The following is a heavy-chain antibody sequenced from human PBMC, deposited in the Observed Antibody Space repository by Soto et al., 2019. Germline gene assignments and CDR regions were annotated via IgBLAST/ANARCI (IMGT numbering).Heavy chain of an antibody. Sequence: EVQLVESGGCLVQPGGSLRLSCAASGFTFSSYAMHWVRQAPGKGLEYVSAISSNGGSTYYANSVKGRFTISRDNSKNTRYLQMGRLRTEDMAVYYGAREGRDGSSYYFDYWGQGTLVTVSS. D-gene: IGHD2-15*01. CDR2: ISSNGGST. CDR1: GFTFSSYA. V-gene: IGHV3-64*01. CDR3: AREGRDGSSYYFDY. J-gene: IGHJ4*02.